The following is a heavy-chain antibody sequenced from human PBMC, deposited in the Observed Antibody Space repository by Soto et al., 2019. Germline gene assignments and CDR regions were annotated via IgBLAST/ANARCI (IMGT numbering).Heavy chain of an antibody. V-gene: IGHV1-69*14. Sequence: QVQLVQSGTEVTKPGSSVQVSCKVSGDTFRSNGISWVRQVPGQGLDWMGGIIPIFGTVKYALKFLGRVTIPADKSTNTACRELSGLRPDDTGVYYCARDGGVTGMPTILDSWGQGTVVTVSP. D-gene: IGHD2-8*02. CDR2: IIPIFGTV. J-gene: IGHJ5*01. CDR3: ARDGGVTGMPTILDS. CDR1: GDTFRSNG.